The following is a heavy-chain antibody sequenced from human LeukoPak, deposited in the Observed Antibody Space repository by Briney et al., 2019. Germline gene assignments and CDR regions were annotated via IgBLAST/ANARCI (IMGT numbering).Heavy chain of an antibody. V-gene: IGHV4-34*01. D-gene: IGHD5-18*01. J-gene: IGHJ4*02. CDR3: ARVDSGYTYANFDY. CDR2: INHSGST. Sequence: SETLSLTCAVYGGSFSGYYWSWIRQPPGKGLEWIGEINHSGSTNYNPSLKSRVTISVDTSKNQFSLKLSSVTAADTAVYYCARVDSGYTYANFDYWGQGTLVTVSS. CDR1: GGSFSGYY.